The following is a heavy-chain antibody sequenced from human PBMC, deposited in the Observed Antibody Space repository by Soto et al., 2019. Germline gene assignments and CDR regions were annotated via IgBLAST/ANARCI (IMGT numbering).Heavy chain of an antibody. D-gene: IGHD3-16*02. CDR3: ARLIYDYVWGSYRPNAFDI. CDR1: GYTFTSYD. CDR2: MNPNSGNT. Sequence: SSVKVSCKASGYTFTSYDINWVRQATGQGLEWMGWMNPNSGNTGYAQKFQGRVTMTRNTSISTAYMELSSLRSEDTAVYYCARLIYDYVWGSYRPNAFDIWGQGTMVTV. J-gene: IGHJ3*02. V-gene: IGHV1-8*01.